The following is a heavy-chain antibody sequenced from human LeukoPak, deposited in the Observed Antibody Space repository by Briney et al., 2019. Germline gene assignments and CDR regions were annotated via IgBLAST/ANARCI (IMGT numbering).Heavy chain of an antibody. CDR1: AFTFSDYY. Sequence: PGGSLRLSCAASAFTFSDYYMSWIRQAPGKGLEWVSYISTTSSYTDYADSVKSRFTISRDNAKNLLYLQMNSLRPDNTAVSYCARDWYCSSSICYTDRNWFDPWGQGTLVTVSS. V-gene: IGHV3-11*05. D-gene: IGHD2-2*02. CDR2: ISTTSSYT. J-gene: IGHJ5*02. CDR3: ARDWYCSSSICYTDRNWFDP.